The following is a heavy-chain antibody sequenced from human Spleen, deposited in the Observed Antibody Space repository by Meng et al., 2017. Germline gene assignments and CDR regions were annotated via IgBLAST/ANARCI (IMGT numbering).Heavy chain of an antibody. Sequence: GESLEISCAVSGFSISAYAMNWVRQTPGKGAEWVAGLSSSGNSTYYADSVKGRFNVSRDNSKNTLSLQMNSLRAEDAAVYYCARDTRFSEWLLNYYFDYWGQGTLVTVSS. V-gene: IGHV3-NL1*01. D-gene: IGHD3-3*01. J-gene: IGHJ4*02. CDR3: ARDTRFSEWLLNYYFDY. CDR1: GFSISAYA. CDR2: LSSSGNST.